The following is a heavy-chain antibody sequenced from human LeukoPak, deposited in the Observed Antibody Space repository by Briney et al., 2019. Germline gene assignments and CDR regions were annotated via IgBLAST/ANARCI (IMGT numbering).Heavy chain of an antibody. Sequence: PSETLSLTCAVSGGSISSSNWWSWVRQPPGKGLEWIGEIYHSGSTNYNPSLKSRVTISVDTSKNQFSLKLSSVTAADTAVYYCASNSDYDPENYYYYYGMDVWGQGTTVTVSS. J-gene: IGHJ6*02. CDR3: ASNSDYDPENYYYYYGMDV. V-gene: IGHV4-4*02. CDR1: GGSISSSNW. CDR2: IYHSGST. D-gene: IGHD3-16*01.